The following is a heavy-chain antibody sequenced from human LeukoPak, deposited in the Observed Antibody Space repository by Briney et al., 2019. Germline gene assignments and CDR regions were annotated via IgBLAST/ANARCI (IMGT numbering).Heavy chain of an antibody. CDR2: IKHSGST. V-gene: IGHV4-34*01. J-gene: IGHJ4*02. Sequence: PSETLSLTCAVNGGFFSNYYWSWIRQPPGKARDWLGEIKHSGSTNYNPPLKSRVTISVDTSKNQFSLRLSSVTAADTAVYYCARGVTDIVVVPRATKRTRFFDFWGQGIQVTVSS. CDR3: ARGVTDIVVVPRATKRTRFFDF. D-gene: IGHD2-2*01. CDR1: GGFFSNYY.